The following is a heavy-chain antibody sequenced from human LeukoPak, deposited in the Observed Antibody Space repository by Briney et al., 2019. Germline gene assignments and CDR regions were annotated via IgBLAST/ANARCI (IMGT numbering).Heavy chain of an antibody. CDR2: IKHSGST. V-gene: IGHV4-34*01. J-gene: IGHJ5*02. CDR1: GGSFSGYY. CDR3: VRGGNQLLYSWRNWFDP. Sequence: SETLSLTCAVYGGSFSGYYWSWIRQPPGKGLEWIGEIKHSGSTTYNPSLKSRVTTSFETSTNQISLIFSSLTATHRPVCYFVRGGNQLLYSWRNWFDPWGQGTLVTASS. D-gene: IGHD2-2*02.